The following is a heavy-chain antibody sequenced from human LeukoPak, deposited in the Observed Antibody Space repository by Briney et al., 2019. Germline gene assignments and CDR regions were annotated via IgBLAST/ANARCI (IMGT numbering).Heavy chain of an antibody. D-gene: IGHD2-2*01. CDR1: GGSFSGYY. J-gene: IGHJ6*03. CDR3: ARVPDCSSTSCYSPLWYYYYYYMDV. CDR2: INHSGST. Sequence: PSETLSLTCAVYGGSFSGYYWSWIRQPPGKGLEWIGEINHSGSTNYNPSLKSRVTISVDTSKNQFSLKLSSVTAADTAVYYCARVPDCSSTSCYSPLWYYYYYYMDVWGKGTTVTVSS. V-gene: IGHV4-34*01.